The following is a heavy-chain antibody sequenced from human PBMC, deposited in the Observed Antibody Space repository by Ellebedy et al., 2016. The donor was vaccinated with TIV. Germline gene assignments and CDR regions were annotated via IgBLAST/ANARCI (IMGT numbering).Heavy chain of an antibody. CDR2: IVGSGA. CDR3: AKDRTPGDGYWVFDN. J-gene: IGHJ4*02. Sequence: GESLNISCASSGFTSSPYAMAWVRQAQGKGLEWVSGIVGSGAQKYADSVKGRFTISRDNSKRTVDLQMNSLRAEDTAVYFCAKDRTPGDGYWVFDNWGQGTLVSVSS. D-gene: IGHD5-18*01. V-gene: IGHV3-23*01. CDR1: GFTSSPYA.